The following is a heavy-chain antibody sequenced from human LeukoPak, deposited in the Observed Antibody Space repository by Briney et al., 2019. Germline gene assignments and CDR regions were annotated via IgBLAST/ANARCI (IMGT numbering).Heavy chain of an antibody. Sequence: SETLSLTCTVSGGSISSHYWSWVRQPPGKGLEWIGDIHDSGSTNYSPSLKSRVTISRDTYKKQFSLKLSSVTAADTAVYYCARVPYYGDYSYSFDEWGQGTLVTVSS. CDR2: IHDSGST. CDR3: ARVPYYGDYSYSFDE. D-gene: IGHD4-17*01. CDR1: GGSISSHY. V-gene: IGHV4-59*11. J-gene: IGHJ4*02.